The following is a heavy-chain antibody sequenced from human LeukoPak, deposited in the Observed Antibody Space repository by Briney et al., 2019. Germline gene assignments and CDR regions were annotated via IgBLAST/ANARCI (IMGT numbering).Heavy chain of an antibody. Sequence: GASVKVSCKASGYTFTSYDINWVRQATGQGLEWMGWMNPNSGNTGYAQKFQGRVTITRNTSISTAYMELSSLRPEDTAVYYCAKDWSGDYNWSDPWGQGTLVTVSS. V-gene: IGHV1-8*03. CDR3: AKDWSGDYNWSDP. CDR1: GYTFTSYD. J-gene: IGHJ5*02. CDR2: MNPNSGNT. D-gene: IGHD3-3*01.